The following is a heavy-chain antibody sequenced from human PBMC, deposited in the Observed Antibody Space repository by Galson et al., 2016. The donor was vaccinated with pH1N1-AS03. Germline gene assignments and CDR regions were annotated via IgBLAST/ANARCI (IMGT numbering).Heavy chain of an antibody. CDR1: GFTFTKSA. Sequence: SLRLSCAPSGFTFTKSAMSWVRQAPGKGLEWVSSVSGSGFGTFYSDSVKCRFTISRDNSKNTLYLQMNSLRADDSAVYFCATRKGDYDGPEEWGQGTLVTVSS. CDR3: ATRKGDYDGPEE. V-gene: IGHV3-23*01. J-gene: IGHJ4*02. D-gene: IGHD3-16*01. CDR2: VSGSGFGT.